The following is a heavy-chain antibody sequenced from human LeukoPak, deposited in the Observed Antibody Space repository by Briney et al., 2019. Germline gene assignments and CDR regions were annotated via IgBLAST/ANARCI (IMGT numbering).Heavy chain of an antibody. D-gene: IGHD4-17*01. CDR2: IIPIFGTA. Sequence: ASVKVSCKASGGTFSSYAISWARQAPGQGLEWMGGIIPIFGTANYAQKFQGRVTITADESTSTAYMELSSLRSEDTAVYYCARGCKTTVTIFDYWGQGTLVTVSS. CDR3: ARGCKTTVTIFDY. J-gene: IGHJ4*02. CDR1: GGTFSSYA. V-gene: IGHV1-69*01.